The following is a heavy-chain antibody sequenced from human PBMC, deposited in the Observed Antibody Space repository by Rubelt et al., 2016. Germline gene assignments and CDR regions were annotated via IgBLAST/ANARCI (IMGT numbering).Heavy chain of an antibody. D-gene: IGHD6-13*01. V-gene: IGHV3-30*03. CDR1: GFTFSSYG. CDR2: ISYDGSNK. CDR3: ARGSAGVSD. J-gene: IGHJ4*02. Sequence: EFGGGVVQPGRSLRLSCAASGFTFSSYGMHWVRQAPGKGLEWVAVISYDGSNKYYADSVKGRFTISRDNSKNTLYLQMNSLRAEDTAVYYCARGSAGVSDWGQGTLVTVSS.